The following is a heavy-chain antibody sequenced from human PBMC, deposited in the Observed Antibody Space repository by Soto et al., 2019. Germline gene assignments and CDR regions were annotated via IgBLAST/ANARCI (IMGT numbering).Heavy chain of an antibody. CDR3: ARVVVADYYYYGMDV. J-gene: IGHJ6*02. V-gene: IGHV1-18*01. CDR2: ISAYNGNT. CDR1: GYTFTSYG. Sequence: ASVKVSCKASGYTFTSYGTSWVRQAPGQGLEWMGWISAYNGNTNYAQKLQGRVTMTTDTSTSTAYMELRSLRSDDTAVYYCARVVVADYYYYGMDVWGQGTTVTVSS. D-gene: IGHD2-15*01.